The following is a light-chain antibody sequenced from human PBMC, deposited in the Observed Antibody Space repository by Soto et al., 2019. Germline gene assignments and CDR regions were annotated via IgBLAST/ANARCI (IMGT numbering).Light chain of an antibody. Sequence: QSVLTQPPSVSGAPGQRVTISCTGSSSNIGSGYDVNWYHQLPATAPKLLIFGNNNRGSGVPDRFSGSKSGTSASLAITGLQAEDEADYYCQSYDSSVVFGGGTKLPV. CDR3: QSYDSSVV. CDR1: SSNIGSGYD. CDR2: GNN. J-gene: IGLJ2*01. V-gene: IGLV1-40*01.